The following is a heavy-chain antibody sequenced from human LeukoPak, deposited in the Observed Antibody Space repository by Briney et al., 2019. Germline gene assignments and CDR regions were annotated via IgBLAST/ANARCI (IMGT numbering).Heavy chain of an antibody. J-gene: IGHJ1*01. D-gene: IGHD2-21*02. Sequence: GGSLRLSCSASGTAFRTYAMHWVRQPPGKGLYYVSAISINGGSTYYADSVRGRFTISRDNSKNTLYLQMSSLRPDDTAVYYCARAASCGGDCSSSYLQHWGQGTLVTVSS. CDR3: ARAASCGGDCSSSYLQH. V-gene: IGHV3-64D*06. CDR2: ISINGGST. CDR1: GTAFRTYA.